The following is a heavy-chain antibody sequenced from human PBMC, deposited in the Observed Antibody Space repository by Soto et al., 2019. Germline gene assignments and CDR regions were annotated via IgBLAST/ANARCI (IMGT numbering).Heavy chain of an antibody. CDR2: IYYSGST. CDR3: ARLADYYDSSGYLAEY. D-gene: IGHD3-22*01. J-gene: IGHJ4*02. Sequence: QLQLQESGPGLVKPSETLSLTCTVSGGSISSSSYYWGWIRQPPGKGLEWIGSIYYSGSTYYNPSLKSRVPISVDTSKNQFSLKLSSVTAADTAVYYCARLADYYDSSGYLAEYWGQGTLLTVSS. CDR1: GGSISSSSYY. V-gene: IGHV4-39*01.